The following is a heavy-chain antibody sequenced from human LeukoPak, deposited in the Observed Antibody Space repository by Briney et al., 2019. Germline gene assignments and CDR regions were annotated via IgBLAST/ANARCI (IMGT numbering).Heavy chain of an antibody. CDR1: GFTFSSYS. D-gene: IGHD2-8*01. Sequence: GGSLRLSCAASGFTFSSYSMNWVRQAPGKGLEWVSSISSSSSYIYYADSVKGRFTISRDNAKNSLYLQMNSLRAEDTAVYYCARENQIVLMVYATHYGMDVWGQGTTVTVSS. CDR2: ISSSSSYI. CDR3: ARENQIVLMVYATHYGMDV. V-gene: IGHV3-21*01. J-gene: IGHJ6*02.